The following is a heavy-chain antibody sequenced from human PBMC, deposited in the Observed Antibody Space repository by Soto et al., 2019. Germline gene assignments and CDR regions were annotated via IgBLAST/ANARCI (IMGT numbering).Heavy chain of an antibody. CDR3: ARHLGYSGYDSLPPRSFLFDY. V-gene: IGHV5-51*01. CDR1: GYSFTRYW. Sequence: GEFLKISCKGAGYSFTRYWIGWVRQMPGKGLEWMGIIYTGDSDTRYSPSFQGQVTISADKSISTAYLQWSSLKASDTAMYYCARHLGYSGYDSLPPRSFLFDYWGQGTLVTVSS. D-gene: IGHD5-12*01. J-gene: IGHJ4*02. CDR2: IYTGDSDT.